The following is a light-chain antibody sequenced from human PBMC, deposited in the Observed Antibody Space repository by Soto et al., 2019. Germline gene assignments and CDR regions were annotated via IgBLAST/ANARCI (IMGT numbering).Light chain of an antibody. CDR3: QQYNTYLEYT. V-gene: IGKV1-5*03. Sequence: DIQMTQSPSTLTASVGDRVTITCRASQNINYWLAWYQQKPGKAPKLLIFKTSNLESGVPSRFSGIGSGTDYTLTISSLQPEDFATYYCQQYNTYLEYTIGQGTKVEIK. J-gene: IGKJ2*01. CDR2: KTS. CDR1: QNINYW.